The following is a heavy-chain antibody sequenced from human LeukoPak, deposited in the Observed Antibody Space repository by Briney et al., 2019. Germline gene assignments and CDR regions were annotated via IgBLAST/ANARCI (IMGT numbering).Heavy chain of an antibody. J-gene: IGHJ4*02. CDR1: GFTFSNYN. CDR3: AREPEPGGLDY. Sequence: PGASLLLSCAASGFTFSNYNMNWVRQPPGKAMEWVSSITRSGTYIFYADSVKGRFTISRDNDKNSLYLQMDSLGPEDTAVYYCAREPEPGGLDYWGQGTLVTVSS. V-gene: IGHV3-21*01. CDR2: ITRSGTYI. D-gene: IGHD1-14*01.